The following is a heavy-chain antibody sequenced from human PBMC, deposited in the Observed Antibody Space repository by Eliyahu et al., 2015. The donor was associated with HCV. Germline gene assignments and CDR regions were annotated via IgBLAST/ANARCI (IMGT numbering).Heavy chain of an antibody. D-gene: IGHD2-2*01. CDR2: IRSKAYGGTT. CDR3: TRDRFAQTEKGTSWYFDY. J-gene: IGHJ4*02. CDR1: GFPFGDYA. Sequence: EVQLVESGGGLVKPGRSLRLSCTASGFPFGDYAMGWFRQAPGKGLEXVGFIRSKAYGGTTEYAASVKGRFTISRDDSKSIAYLQMNSLKTEDTAVYYCTRDRFAQTEKGTSWYFDYWGQGTLVTVSS. V-gene: IGHV3-49*05.